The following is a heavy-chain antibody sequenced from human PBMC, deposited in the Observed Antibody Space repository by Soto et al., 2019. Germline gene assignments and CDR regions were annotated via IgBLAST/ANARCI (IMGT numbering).Heavy chain of an antibody. V-gene: IGHV3-30*18. CDR2: ISYDGSNK. J-gene: IGHJ6*02. D-gene: IGHD2-2*01. Sequence: QVQLVESGGGVVQPGRSLRLSCAASGFTFSSYGMHWVRQAPGKGLEWVAVISYDGSNKYYADSVKGRFTISRDNSKNQLYLKMNSLRAEDTAVYYCAKGQHCSSTSCYFYYYGMDVWGQGTTVTVSS. CDR1: GFTFSSYG. CDR3: AKGQHCSSTSCYFYYYGMDV.